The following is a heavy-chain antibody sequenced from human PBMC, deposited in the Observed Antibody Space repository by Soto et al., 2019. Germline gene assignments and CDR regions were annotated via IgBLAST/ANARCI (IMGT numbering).Heavy chain of an antibody. D-gene: IGHD4-17*01. CDR3: AHIPTAYDAFDI. CDR2: IYWDDDK. J-gene: IGHJ3*02. CDR1: GFSLSTSGVG. V-gene: IGHV2-5*02. Sequence: SGPTLVNPTQTLTLTCTFSGFSLSTSGVGVGWIRQPPGKALEWLALIYWDDDKRYSPSLESRLTITKDTSKNQVVLTMTNMDLVDTATYYCAHIPTAYDAFDIWGQGTMVTVSS.